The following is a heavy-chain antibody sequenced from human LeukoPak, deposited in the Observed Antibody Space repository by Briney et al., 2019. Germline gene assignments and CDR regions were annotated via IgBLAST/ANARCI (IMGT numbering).Heavy chain of an antibody. CDR1: GYSFTSYW. V-gene: IGHV5-51*01. J-gene: IGHJ4*02. CDR2: IYPGDSDT. Sequence: GESLKISCKGSGYSFTSYWIGWVRQMPGKGLEWMGIIYPGDSDTRYSPSFQGQVTISADKSISTAYLQWSSLKASDTAMYYCARPYCGGDCYSIDYFDYWGQGTLVTVSS. D-gene: IGHD2-21*02. CDR3: ARPYCGGDCYSIDYFDY.